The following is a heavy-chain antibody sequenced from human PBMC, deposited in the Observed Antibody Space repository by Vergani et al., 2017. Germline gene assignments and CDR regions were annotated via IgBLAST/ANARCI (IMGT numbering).Heavy chain of an antibody. CDR1: GYTLTELS. J-gene: IGHJ4*02. CDR2: FDPEDGET. D-gene: IGHD3-10*01. Sequence: QVQLVQSGAEVKKPGASVKVSCKVSGYTLTELSMHWVRQAPGKGLEWMGGFDPEDGETIYAQKFQGRVTMTEDTSTDTAYMELSSLRSEDTAVYYCVTDRGRSYYYGSGSDRYFDYWGQGTLVTVSS. V-gene: IGHV1-24*01. CDR3: VTDRGRSYYYGSGSDRYFDY.